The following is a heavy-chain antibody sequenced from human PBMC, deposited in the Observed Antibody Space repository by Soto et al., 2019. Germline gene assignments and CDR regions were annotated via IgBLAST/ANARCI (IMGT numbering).Heavy chain of an antibody. D-gene: IGHD4-17*01. CDR3: ARDRDYGINWYFDL. Sequence: QVQLQQSGPGLVKPSQTLSLTCAISGDSVSSNSATWNWIRQSPSRGLEWLGRTYYRSKWYNDXAVSVKSRITXXPXTXXNQFSLQLTSVTPEDTAVYYCARDRDYGINWYFDLWGRGTLVTVSS. V-gene: IGHV6-1*01. J-gene: IGHJ2*01. CDR2: TYYRSKWYN. CDR1: GDSVSSNSAT.